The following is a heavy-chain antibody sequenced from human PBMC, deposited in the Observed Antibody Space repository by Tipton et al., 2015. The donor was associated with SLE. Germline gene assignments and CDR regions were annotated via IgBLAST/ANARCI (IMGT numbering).Heavy chain of an antibody. CDR2: IYSSGST. CDR1: GGSISSDY. V-gene: IGHV4-59*01. D-gene: IGHD2-2*01. J-gene: IGHJ4*02. CDR3: ARDMHSYSCLLY. Sequence: TLSLTCTVSGGSISSDYWTWIRQPPGKGLEWIGLIYSSGSTSYNPSLKSRLTLSLDTSKNLFSLKLASVTAADTAIYYCARDMHSYSCLLYLGQGALFTVSS.